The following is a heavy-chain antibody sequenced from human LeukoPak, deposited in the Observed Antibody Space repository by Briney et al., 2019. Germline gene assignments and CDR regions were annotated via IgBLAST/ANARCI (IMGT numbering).Heavy chain of an antibody. D-gene: IGHD7-27*01. CDR2: ISSSSSTI. CDR3: ARDRNWGYYYYMDV. CDR1: GFTFSSYS. V-gene: IGHV3-48*01. Sequence: GGSLRLSCAASGFTFSSYSMNWVRQAPGKGLEWVSYISSSSSTIYYADSVKGRFTISRDNAKNSLYLQMNSLRAEDTAVYYCARDRNWGYYYYMDVWGKGTTVTVSS. J-gene: IGHJ6*03.